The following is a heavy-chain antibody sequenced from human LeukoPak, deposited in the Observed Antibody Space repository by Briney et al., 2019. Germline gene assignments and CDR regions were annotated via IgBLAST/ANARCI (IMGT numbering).Heavy chain of an antibody. CDR2: IYSGGST. CDR1: GFTVSCNY. J-gene: IGHJ3*02. CDR3: ARDHQLMSLWFGESRPNDAFDI. V-gene: IGHV3-53*01. Sequence: GSLRLSCAASGFTVSCNYMSWVRQAPGKGLEWVSVIYSGGSTYYADSVKGRFTISRDNSKNTLYLQMNSLRAEDTAVYYCARDHQLMSLWFGESRPNDAFDIWGQGTMVTVSS. D-gene: IGHD3-10*01.